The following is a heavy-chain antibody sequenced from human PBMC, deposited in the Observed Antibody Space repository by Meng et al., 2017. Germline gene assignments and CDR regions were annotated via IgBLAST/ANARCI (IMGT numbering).Heavy chain of an antibody. CDR1: GATFLSFA. J-gene: IGHJ5*02. Sequence: AQPVPAWAEVKKAGFLVKVPCKASGATFLSFAIRWVQQAPGQGLEWVGGIIPIFATANYAQKFQGRVTITADESTSTAYMELSSLRSEDTAVYYCAKEVDNWFDPWGQGTLVTVSS. V-gene: IGHV1-69*01. CDR2: IIPIFATA. CDR3: AKEVDNWFDP. D-gene: IGHD2-15*01.